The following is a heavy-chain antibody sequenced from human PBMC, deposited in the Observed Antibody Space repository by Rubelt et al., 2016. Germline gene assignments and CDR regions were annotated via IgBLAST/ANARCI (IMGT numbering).Heavy chain of an antibody. CDR1: GFTVSSNY. J-gene: IGHJ4*02. Sequence: EVQLVESGGGLIQPGGSLRLSCAASGFTVSSNYMSWVRQAPGKGLEWVSVIYSGGSTYYADSVKGRFTISRDNSKNTLYLQMNSLRAEDTAVYYCAREDTATQGSFDYWGQGTLVTVSS. CDR3: AREDTATQGSFDY. CDR2: IYSGGST. D-gene: IGHD5-18*01. V-gene: IGHV3-53*01.